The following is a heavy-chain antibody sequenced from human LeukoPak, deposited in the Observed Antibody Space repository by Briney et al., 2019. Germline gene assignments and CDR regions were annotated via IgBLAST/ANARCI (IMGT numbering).Heavy chain of an antibody. J-gene: IGHJ4*02. D-gene: IGHD5-12*01. CDR3: AKDGPRGYGGTYYFDY. V-gene: IGHV3-30*18. Sequence: QAGGSLRLSCAASGFTFSSYGMHWVRQAPGKGLEWVAVISYDGSNKYYADSVKGRFTISRDNSKNTLYLQMNSLRAEDTAVYYCAKDGPRGYGGTYYFDYWGQGTLVTVSS. CDR2: ISYDGSNK. CDR1: GFTFSSYG.